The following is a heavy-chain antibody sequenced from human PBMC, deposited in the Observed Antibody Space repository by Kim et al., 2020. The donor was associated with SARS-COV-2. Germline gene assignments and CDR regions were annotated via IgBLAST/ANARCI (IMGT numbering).Heavy chain of an antibody. CDR1: GYTLTELS. CDR3: ATGYYGSGSLHDY. CDR2: FDPEDGET. Sequence: ASVKVSCKVSGYTLTELSMHWVRQAPGKGLEWMGGFDPEDGETIYAQKFQGIVTMTEDTSTDTAYMELSSLRSEDTAVYYCATGYYGSGSLHDYWGQGTLVTVSS. D-gene: IGHD3-10*01. J-gene: IGHJ4*02. V-gene: IGHV1-24*01.